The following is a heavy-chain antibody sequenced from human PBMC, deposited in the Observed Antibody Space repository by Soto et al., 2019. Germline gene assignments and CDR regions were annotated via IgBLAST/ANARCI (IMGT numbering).Heavy chain of an antibody. CDR3: ARVFGFGGMDV. Sequence: SETLSLTCAVSGGSISSGGYSWSWIRQPPGKGLEWNGYIYYSGSTYYNPSLKSRVTISVDTSKNQFSLKLSSVTAADTAVYYCARVFGFGGMDVWSQGTTVTVSS. V-gene: IGHV4-31*11. CDR2: IYYSGST. D-gene: IGHD3-10*01. CDR1: GGSISSGGYS. J-gene: IGHJ6*02.